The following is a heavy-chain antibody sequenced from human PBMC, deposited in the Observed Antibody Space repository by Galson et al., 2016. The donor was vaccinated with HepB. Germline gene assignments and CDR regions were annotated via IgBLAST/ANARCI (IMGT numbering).Heavy chain of an antibody. CDR1: GFTFSRYA. V-gene: IGHV3-23*01. CDR3: AKDYVGGSYLLTQFDY. D-gene: IGHD3-16*02. J-gene: IGHJ4*02. CDR2: LGGRGAHT. Sequence: SLRLSCAASGFTFSRYAMTWVRQAPGKGLEWVSGLGGRGAHTYYADSVKGRFTISRDNSKNTLYLQMNSLRVEDTAVYYCAKDYVGGSYLLTQFDYWGQGTLVTVSS.